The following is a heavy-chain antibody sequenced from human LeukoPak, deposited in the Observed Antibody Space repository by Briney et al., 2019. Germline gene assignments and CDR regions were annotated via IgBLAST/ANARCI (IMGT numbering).Heavy chain of an antibody. CDR2: ISSSGSTI. V-gene: IGHV3-48*03. J-gene: IGHJ4*02. CDR3: AREDTAMGPFDY. Sequence: QPGGSLRLSCAASGFTFSSYEMNWVRQAPGKGLEWVSYISSSGSTIYYADPVKGRFTISRDNAKNSLYLQMNSLRAEDTAVYYCAREDTAMGPFDYWGQGTLVTVSS. CDR1: GFTFSSYE. D-gene: IGHD5-18*01.